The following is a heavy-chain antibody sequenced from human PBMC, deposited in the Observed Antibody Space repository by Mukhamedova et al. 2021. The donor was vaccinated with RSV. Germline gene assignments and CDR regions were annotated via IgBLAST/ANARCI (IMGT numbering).Heavy chain of an antibody. CDR3: ARHSYYDSSGYYFGY. D-gene: IGHD3-22*01. Sequence: GRIDPSDSYTNYSPSFQGHVTISADKSISTAYLQWSSLKASDTAMYYCARHSYYDSSGYYFGYWGQGTLVTVSS. J-gene: IGHJ4*02. CDR2: IDPSDSYT. V-gene: IGHV5-10-1*01.